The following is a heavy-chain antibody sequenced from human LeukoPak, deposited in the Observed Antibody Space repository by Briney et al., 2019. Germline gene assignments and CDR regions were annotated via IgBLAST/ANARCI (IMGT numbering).Heavy chain of an antibody. CDR2: INPNSGGT. CDR3: ARPLATSGSYFDL. CDR1: GYTFTSFY. V-gene: IGHV1-2*02. D-gene: IGHD3-10*01. Sequence: GASVKVSCKASGYTFTSFYIHWVRQAPGQGLEWMGWINPNSGGTNYAQKFQDRVTMTRDTSISTAYMELSSLKSDDTAEYYCARPLATSGSYFDLWGRGTLVTVSS. J-gene: IGHJ2*01.